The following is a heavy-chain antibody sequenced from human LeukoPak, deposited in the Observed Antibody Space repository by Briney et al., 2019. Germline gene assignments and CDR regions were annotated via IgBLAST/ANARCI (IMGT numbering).Heavy chain of an antibody. CDR1: GGSISSYY. J-gene: IGHJ4*02. CDR2: IYYSGST. D-gene: IGHD4-17*01. CDR3: ARNYGDYGIVDY. V-gene: IGHV4-59*08. Sequence: PSETLSLTCTVSGGSISSYYWSWIRQPPGKGLEWIGYIYYSGSTNYNPSLKSRVTISVDTSKNQFSLKLSSVTAADTAVYYCARNYGDYGIVDYWGQGTLVTVSS.